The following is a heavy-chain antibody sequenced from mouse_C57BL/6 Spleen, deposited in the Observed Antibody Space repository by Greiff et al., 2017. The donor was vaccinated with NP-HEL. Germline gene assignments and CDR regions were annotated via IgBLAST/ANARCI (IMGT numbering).Heavy chain of an antibody. D-gene: IGHD1-1*01. CDR2: ISNGGGST. Sequence: VQLVESGGGLVQPGGSLKLSCAASGFTFSDYYMYWVRQTPEKRLEWVAYISNGGGSTYYPDTVKGRFTISRDNAKNTLYLQMSRLKSEDTAMYYCASLITTVVASRGAMDYWGQGTSVTVSS. V-gene: IGHV5-12*01. CDR1: GFTFSDYY. J-gene: IGHJ4*01. CDR3: ASLITTVVASRGAMDY.